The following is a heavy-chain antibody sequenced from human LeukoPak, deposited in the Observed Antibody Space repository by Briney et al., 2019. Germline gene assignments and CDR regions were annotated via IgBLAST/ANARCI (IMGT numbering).Heavy chain of an antibody. D-gene: IGHD3-10*01. V-gene: IGHV3-33*01. CDR1: GFTFSSYG. CDR3: ARGKVRGVTNDAFDI. Sequence: PGRSLRLSCAASGFTFSSYGMHWVRQAPGKGLEWVAVIWYDGSNKYYADSVKGRFTISRDNSKNTLYLQMNSLRAEDTAVYYCARGKVRGVTNDAFDIWGQGTMVTVSS. CDR2: IWYDGSNK. J-gene: IGHJ3*02.